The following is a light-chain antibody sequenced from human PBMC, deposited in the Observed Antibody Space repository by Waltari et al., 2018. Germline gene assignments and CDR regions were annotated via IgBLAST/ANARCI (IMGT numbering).Light chain of an antibody. CDR2: VEDSGSY. V-gene: IGLV4-60*03. J-gene: IGLJ3*02. CDR1: IRHITYS. CDR3: ETWDSNTQGV. Sequence: QPVLTQSSSASASLGSSVKLTFTLSIRHITYSIAWQQQEPGKSPRYLMKVEDSGSYNKGSGVPDRFSGSSSGADRYLSISNLQSEDEADYYCETWDSNTQGVFGGGTKLTVL.